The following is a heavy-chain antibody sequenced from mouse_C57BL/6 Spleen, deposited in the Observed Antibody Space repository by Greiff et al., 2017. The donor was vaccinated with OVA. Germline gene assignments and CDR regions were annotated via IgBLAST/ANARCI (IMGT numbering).Heavy chain of an antibody. D-gene: IGHD4-1*01. V-gene: IGHV1-9*01. CDR2: ILPGNGST. CDR3: ASGRGYYFDY. Sequence: VQLQESGAELMKPGASVKLSCKATGYTFTGYWIEWVKQRPGHGLEWIGEILPGNGSTNYHEKFKGKATFTADTSSNTAYMQLSSLTTEDSAIYYCASGRGYYFDYWGQGTTLTVSS. J-gene: IGHJ2*01. CDR1: GYTFTGYW.